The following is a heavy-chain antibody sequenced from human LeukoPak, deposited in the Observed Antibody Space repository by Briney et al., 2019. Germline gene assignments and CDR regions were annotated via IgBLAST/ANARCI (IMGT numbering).Heavy chain of an antibody. J-gene: IGHJ4*02. CDR1: GFTFSRYA. V-gene: IGHV3-23*01. CDR3: ATTRFLHWLLTGDNDY. CDR2: ISGSGGST. Sequence: PGGSLRLSCAASGFTFSRYAMTWVRQAPGKGLEWVSAISGSGGSTYHGDSVKGRFTISRDNSKNTLYLQMNSLRAEDTAVYYCATTRFLHWLLTGDNDYWGQGILVTVSS. D-gene: IGHD3-3*01.